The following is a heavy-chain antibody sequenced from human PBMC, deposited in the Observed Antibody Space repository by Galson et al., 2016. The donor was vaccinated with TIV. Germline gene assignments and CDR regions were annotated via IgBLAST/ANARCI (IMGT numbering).Heavy chain of an antibody. D-gene: IGHD1-14*01. CDR3: ARAFKPQLSGWGSAHDGSDV. V-gene: IGHV5-10-1*01. Sequence: QSGAEVKKPGESLRISCKGSGYSFTTYWISWVRLMPGKGLEWMGKIDPRDSYTNYNPSLQGHVTISADKSINTAYLQWGSLKASDSAMYYCARAFKPQLSGWGSAHDGSDVWGQGTLVTVSS. CDR1: GYSFTTYW. CDR2: IDPRDSYT. J-gene: IGHJ3*01.